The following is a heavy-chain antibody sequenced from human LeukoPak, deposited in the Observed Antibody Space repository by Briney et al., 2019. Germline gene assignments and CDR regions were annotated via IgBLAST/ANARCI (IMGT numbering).Heavy chain of an antibody. CDR2: IYYSGYT. D-gene: IGHD6-19*01. V-gene: IGHV4-59*01. Sequence: PSETLSLTCTVSGGSISSNYWSWIRQPPGKGLEWIGYIYYSGYTDYNPSLKGRVTISLDKSKDQVSLKLSPVTAADTAMYYCARAVAGSNWFDPWGQGTLVTVSS. CDR1: GGSISSNY. J-gene: IGHJ5*02. CDR3: ARAVAGSNWFDP.